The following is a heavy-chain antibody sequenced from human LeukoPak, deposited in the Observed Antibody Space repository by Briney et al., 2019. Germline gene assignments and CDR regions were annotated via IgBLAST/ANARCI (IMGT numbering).Heavy chain of an antibody. V-gene: IGHV4-34*01. Sequence: SETLSLTCAVYGGSFSGYYWSWIRQPPVKGLEWIGEINHSGSTNYNPSLKSRVTISVDTSKNQFSLKLSSVTAADTAVYYCAREGNYYDSSGSYYGWGQGTLVTVSS. CDR3: AREGNYYDSSGSYYG. D-gene: IGHD3-22*01. CDR1: GGSFSGYY. J-gene: IGHJ4*02. CDR2: INHSGST.